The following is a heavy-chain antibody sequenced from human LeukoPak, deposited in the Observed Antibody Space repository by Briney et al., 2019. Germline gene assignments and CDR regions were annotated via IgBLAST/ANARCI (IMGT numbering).Heavy chain of an antibody. D-gene: IGHD3-22*01. V-gene: IGHV3-48*03. CDR1: GFTFRSYE. Sequence: GGSLRLSCAASGFTFRSYEIHWVRQAHRKGLEWISYISTSGDTMYYADSVKGRFTISRDNAKNSVYLHMNSLRAEDTAVYYCARDVDESYYYDSSGNPSGAVDIWGQGTTVTVSS. J-gene: IGHJ3*02. CDR2: ISTSGDTM. CDR3: ARDVDESYYYDSSGNPSGAVDI.